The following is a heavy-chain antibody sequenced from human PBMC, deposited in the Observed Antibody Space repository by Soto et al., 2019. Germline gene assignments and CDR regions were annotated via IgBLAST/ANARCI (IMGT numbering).Heavy chain of an antibody. Sequence: QVQLQESGPGLVKPSETLSLTCTVSGVSITNYVWTWIRQPPGKGLEWIGYLYSSGTTSYNPSLKSRVTMSVDTSKNQFSLKLSSVTAADTAVYYCAGRKGYCGSPSCYGGDYWGQGTLVTVSS. D-gene: IGHD2-2*01. CDR2: LYSSGTT. J-gene: IGHJ4*02. V-gene: IGHV4-59*01. CDR1: GVSITNYV. CDR3: AGRKGYCGSPSCYGGDY.